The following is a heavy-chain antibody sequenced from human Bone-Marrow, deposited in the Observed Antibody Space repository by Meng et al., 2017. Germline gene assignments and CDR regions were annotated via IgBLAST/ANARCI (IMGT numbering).Heavy chain of an antibody. Sequence: SETLSLTCAVYGGSFSGYYWSWIRQPPGKGLEWIGEINHSGSTNYNPSLKSRVTISADTSKNQFSLKLSSVTTADTAVYYCARVGITFGGAPFDYWGQGTLVTGAS. V-gene: IGHV4-34*01. CDR3: ARVGITFGGAPFDY. D-gene: IGHD3-16*01. CDR1: GGSFSGYY. J-gene: IGHJ4*02. CDR2: INHSGST.